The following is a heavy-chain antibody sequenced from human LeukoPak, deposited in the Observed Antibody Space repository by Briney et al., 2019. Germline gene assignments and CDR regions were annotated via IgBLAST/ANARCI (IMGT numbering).Heavy chain of an antibody. Sequence: SETLSLTCTVSGGSISSYYWSWIRQPPGRGLEWIGYVYDSGSTNYNPSLKSRVTISVDTSKNQFSLKLSSVTAADTAVYYCARSRTDGYNSPPLYWGQGTLVTGSS. CDR1: GGSISSYY. J-gene: IGHJ4*02. V-gene: IGHV4-59*01. CDR3: ARSRTDGYNSPPLY. CDR2: VYDSGST. D-gene: IGHD5-24*01.